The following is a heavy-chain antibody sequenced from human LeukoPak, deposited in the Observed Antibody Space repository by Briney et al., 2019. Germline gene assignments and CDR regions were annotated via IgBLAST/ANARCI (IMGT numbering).Heavy chain of an antibody. D-gene: IGHD1-26*01. J-gene: IGHJ4*02. CDR2: ISANNGNT. CDR3: ARGPMVEPTRGDY. V-gene: IGHV1-18*01. CDR1: GYTFTNYG. Sequence: EASVTVSCKASGYTFTNYGISWVRQAPGQGLEWMGCISANNGNTNYAQNLQGRVTITTNTSTSKAYMDLRNLRSDDTAVYYCARGPMVEPTRGDYWGQGTLVTVSS.